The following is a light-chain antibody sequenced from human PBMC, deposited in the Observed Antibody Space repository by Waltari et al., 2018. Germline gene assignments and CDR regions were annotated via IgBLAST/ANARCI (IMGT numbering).Light chain of an antibody. CDR3: CSYASSSPRLI. CDR1: YSNVGSYDL. J-gene: IGLJ2*01. Sequence: QSALTQPASVSGSLGQSISISCSGTYSNVGSYDLVSWYHQRPGEAPQLLIYEVLKRPSGISNRFSGSKSGNAASLTISALQPEDEGTYYCCSYASSSPRLIFGGGTELSVL. CDR2: EVL. V-gene: IGLV2-23*02.